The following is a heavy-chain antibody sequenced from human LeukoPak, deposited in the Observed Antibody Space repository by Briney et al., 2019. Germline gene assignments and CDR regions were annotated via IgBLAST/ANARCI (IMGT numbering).Heavy chain of an antibody. CDR3: ARDLSSSGYYPYYFDY. D-gene: IGHD3-22*01. V-gene: IGHV1-69*13. CDR1: GGTFSSYA. CDR2: IIPIFGTA. J-gene: IGHJ4*02. Sequence: SVKVSRKASGGTFSSYAISWVRQAPGQGLEWMGGIIPIFGTANYAQKFQGRVTITADESTSTAYMELSSLRSEDTAVYYCARDLSSSGYYPYYFDYWGQGTLVTVSS.